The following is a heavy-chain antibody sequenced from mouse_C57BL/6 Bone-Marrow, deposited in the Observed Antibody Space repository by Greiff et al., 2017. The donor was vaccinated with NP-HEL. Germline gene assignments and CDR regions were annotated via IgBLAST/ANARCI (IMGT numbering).Heavy chain of an antibody. CDR3: ARITTGAWFAY. V-gene: IGHV5-4*03. D-gene: IGHD1-1*01. CDR2: ISDGGSYT. CDR1: GFTFSSYA. Sequence: EVKLEESGGGLVKPGGSLKLSCAASGFTFSSYAMSWVRQTPEKRLEWVATISDGGSYTYYPDNVKGRFTISRDNAKNNLYLQMSHLKSEDTAMYYCARITTGAWFAYWGQGTLVTVSA. J-gene: IGHJ3*01.